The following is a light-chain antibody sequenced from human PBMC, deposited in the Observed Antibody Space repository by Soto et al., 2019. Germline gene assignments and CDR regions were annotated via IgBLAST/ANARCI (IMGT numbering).Light chain of an antibody. V-gene: IGKV3-20*01. J-gene: IGKJ1*01. CDR2: GAS. CDR3: QQFDRSLPSWT. Sequence: DTVLTQSPGTLSLSPGERATLSCRASQSVISNYLAWYQHLPGQAPRLLIYGASTRATGIPDRFSGSGSGTDFTLTISRLEPEDFAVYYCQQFDRSLPSWTFGQGTKVE. CDR1: QSVISNY.